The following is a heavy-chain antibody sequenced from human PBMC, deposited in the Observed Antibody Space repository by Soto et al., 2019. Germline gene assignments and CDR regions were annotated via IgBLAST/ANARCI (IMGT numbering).Heavy chain of an antibody. J-gene: IGHJ1*01. CDR1: GCSLSTGDMG. V-gene: IGHV2-5*02. D-gene: IGHD3-10*01. CDR3: ADRSLVGVYRRTDGYFQH. CDR2: IYWDADK. Sequence: SRPTLLNPTQTLTLPCTFSGCSLSTGDMGVSWIRQPPGKTLARLALIYWDADKPYSPSRKSRLTITRATSKNPATVTMTNMDSVDTATYYSADRSLVGVYRRTDGYFQHWGQGTLVNVSS.